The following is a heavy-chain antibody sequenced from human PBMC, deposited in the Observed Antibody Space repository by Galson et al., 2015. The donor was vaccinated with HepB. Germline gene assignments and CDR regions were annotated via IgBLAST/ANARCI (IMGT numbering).Heavy chain of an antibody. J-gene: IGHJ4*02. CDR1: GGSFSGYY. V-gene: IGHV4-34*01. D-gene: IGHD2-21*02. Sequence: LSLTCAVYGGSFSGYYWSWIRQPPGKGLEWIGEINHSGSTNYNPSLKSRVTISVDTSKNQFSLKLSSVTAADTAVYYCARGRGDHYFDYWGQGTLVTVSS. CDR2: INHSGST. CDR3: ARGRGDHYFDY.